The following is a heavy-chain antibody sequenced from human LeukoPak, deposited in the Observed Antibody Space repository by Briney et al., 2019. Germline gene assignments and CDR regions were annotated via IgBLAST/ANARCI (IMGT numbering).Heavy chain of an antibody. D-gene: IGHD5-12*01. Sequence: SETLSLTCAVYGGSFSGYYWSWIRQPPGKGLEWIGEINHSGSTNYNPSLQSRVTVSVDTSKNQFSLKLSSVTAADTAVYYCAREAATMYMDYWGQGTLVTVSS. V-gene: IGHV4-34*01. CDR1: GGSFSGYY. J-gene: IGHJ4*02. CDR3: AREAATMYMDY. CDR2: INHSGST.